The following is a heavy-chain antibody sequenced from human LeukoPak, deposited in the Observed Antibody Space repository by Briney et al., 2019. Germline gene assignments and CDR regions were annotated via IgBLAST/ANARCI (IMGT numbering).Heavy chain of an antibody. V-gene: IGHV4-34*01. D-gene: IGHD1-26*01. CDR1: GGSFSGYY. CDR3: ATPSGSYYYYYGMDV. CDR2: INHSGST. J-gene: IGHJ6*02. Sequence: KPSETLSLTCAVYGGSFSGYYWSWIRQPPGKGLGWIGEINHSGSTNYNPSLKSRVTISVDTSKNQFSLKLSSVTAADTAVYYCATPSGSYYYYYGMDVWGQGTTVTVSS.